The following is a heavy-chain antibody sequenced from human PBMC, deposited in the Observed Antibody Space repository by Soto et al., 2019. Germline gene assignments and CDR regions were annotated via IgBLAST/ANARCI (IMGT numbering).Heavy chain of an antibody. CDR1: GGSISSYY. V-gene: IGHV4-59*01. CDR2: IYYSGST. CDR3: ARDSKIPTDDYGDYPPYYYYGMDV. J-gene: IGHJ6*04. Sequence: SETLSLTCTVSGGSISSYYWSWIRQRPGKGLEWIGYIYYSGSTSYNPSLKSPATIAVDTSRNQFSLKLSSVTAADTAVYYCARDSKIPTDDYGDYPPYYYYGMDVWGKGTTVTVSS. D-gene: IGHD4-17*01.